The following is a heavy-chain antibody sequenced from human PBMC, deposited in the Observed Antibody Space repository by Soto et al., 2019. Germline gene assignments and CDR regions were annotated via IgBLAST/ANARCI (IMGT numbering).Heavy chain of an antibody. CDR1: GYIFTKYG. CDR3: ARLQLGGDRMLNWFDP. J-gene: IGHJ5*02. D-gene: IGHD2-21*02. Sequence: QVQVVQSGPELKKPGASVKVSCKAQGYIFTKYGIGWVRQAPGHGLEWMGLINVYNGDRKGAQKFQDRGSMTTDTATDTAYMELKSLRSGDTAVYYCARLQLGGDRMLNWFDPWGQGTLVTVSS. CDR2: INVYNGDR. V-gene: IGHV1-18*01.